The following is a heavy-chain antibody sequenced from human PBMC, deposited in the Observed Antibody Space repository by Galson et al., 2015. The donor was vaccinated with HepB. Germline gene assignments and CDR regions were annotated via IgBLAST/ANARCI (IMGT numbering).Heavy chain of an antibody. V-gene: IGHV3-11*05. Sequence: SLRLSCAASGFTFSNYSMSWVRQAPGKGLEWVSYISSSSSYTNYADSVKGRFTISRDNSKNTLYLQMNSLRAEDTAVYYCAKDLVVGRRIRWFDPWGQGTLGTVSP. D-gene: IGHD2-15*01. J-gene: IGHJ5*02. CDR1: GFTFSNYS. CDR3: AKDLVVGRRIRWFDP. CDR2: ISSSSSYT.